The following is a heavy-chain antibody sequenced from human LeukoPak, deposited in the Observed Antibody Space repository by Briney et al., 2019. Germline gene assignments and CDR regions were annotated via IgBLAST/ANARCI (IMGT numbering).Heavy chain of an antibody. CDR2: VYYSGST. D-gene: IGHD3-22*01. CDR3: ARDDHYYDSSGYYRSYWYFDL. Sequence: SETLSLTCTVSGGSISTYYWSWIRQPPGKGLEWIGYVYYSGSTNYNPSLMSRVTISVDTSENQFSLKLSSVTAADTAVYYCARDDHYYDSSGYYRSYWYFDLWGRGTLVTVSS. J-gene: IGHJ2*01. CDR1: GGSISTYY. V-gene: IGHV4-59*12.